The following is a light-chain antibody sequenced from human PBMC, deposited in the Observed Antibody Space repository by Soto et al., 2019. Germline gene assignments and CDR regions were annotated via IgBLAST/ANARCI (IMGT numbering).Light chain of an antibody. J-gene: IGKJ1*01. Sequence: DIQMTQSPSSLSASVGDRATITCRASQSISNYLNWYQQKPGKAPKLLMYAASSLQSGVPSRFGGSGSGTDLTLTISSQQPEDFATYYCQQSYSTPRTFGQGTKVEIK. CDR2: AAS. CDR3: QQSYSTPRT. V-gene: IGKV1-39*01. CDR1: QSISNY.